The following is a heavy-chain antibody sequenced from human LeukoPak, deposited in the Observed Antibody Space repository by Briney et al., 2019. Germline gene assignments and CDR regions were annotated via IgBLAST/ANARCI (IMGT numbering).Heavy chain of an antibody. J-gene: IGHJ4*02. CDR1: GGTFSSYA. Sequence: SVKVSCKASGGTFSSYAISWVRQAPGQGLEWMGGIIPILGTANYAQKFQGRVTTTADESTSTAYMELSSLRSEDTAVYYCARDLRGIDTFDYWGQGTLVTVSS. CDR2: IIPILGTA. D-gene: IGHD5-12*01. V-gene: IGHV1-69*13. CDR3: ARDLRGIDTFDY.